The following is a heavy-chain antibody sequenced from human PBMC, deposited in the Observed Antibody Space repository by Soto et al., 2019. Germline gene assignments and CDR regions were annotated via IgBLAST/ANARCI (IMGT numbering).Heavy chain of an antibody. J-gene: IGHJ5*02. D-gene: IGHD6-19*01. CDR2: IYYSGST. CDR3: ARERPDGCRLDP. CDR1: GGSISSGDYY. V-gene: IGHV4-30-4*01. Sequence: QVQLQESGPGLVKPSQTLSLTCTVSGGSISSGDYYWSWIRQPPGKGLEWIGYIYYSGSTYYNPSLKRRVTISVDTSKSQFAPKLSAVTAADTAVYYCARERPDGCRLDPWGQGTLVTVSS.